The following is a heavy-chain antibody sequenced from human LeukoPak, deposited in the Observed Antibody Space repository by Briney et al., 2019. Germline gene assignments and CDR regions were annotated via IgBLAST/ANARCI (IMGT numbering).Heavy chain of an antibody. CDR1: GGSVSDYY. V-gene: IGHV4-59*02. Sequence: SETLSLTCTVSGGSVSDYYWSWIRQSPGKGLEWIGYIYYTGTSYNPSLKSRVTISADTSKNQFSLKLSSVTAADTAVYYCARDTGYCSGGSCYGGRNWFDPWGQGTLVTVSS. CDR2: IYYTGT. J-gene: IGHJ5*02. CDR3: ARDTGYCSGGSCYGGRNWFDP. D-gene: IGHD2-15*01.